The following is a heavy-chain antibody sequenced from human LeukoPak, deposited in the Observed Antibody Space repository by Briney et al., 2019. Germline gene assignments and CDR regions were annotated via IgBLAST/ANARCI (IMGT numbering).Heavy chain of an antibody. V-gene: IGHV3-30-3*01. CDR2: ISYDGSNK. D-gene: IGHD1-14*01. Sequence: GGSLRLSCAASGFTFSSYTMHWVRQAPGKGLEWVAVISYDGSNKYYTDSVKGRFTISRDNSKNTLYLQMNSLRAEDTAVYYCARGVGANHDWFDPWGQGTLVTVSS. J-gene: IGHJ5*02. CDR3: ARGVGANHDWFDP. CDR1: GFTFSSYT.